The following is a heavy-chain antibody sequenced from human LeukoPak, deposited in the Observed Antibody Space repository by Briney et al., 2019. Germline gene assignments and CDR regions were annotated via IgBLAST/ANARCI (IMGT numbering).Heavy chain of an antibody. V-gene: IGHV3-11*04. CDR2: ISSSGTTI. J-gene: IGHJ4*02. CDR3: ARGSSGSYFQFIDY. CDR1: GFTFSDYY. D-gene: IGHD1-26*01. Sequence: GGSLRLSCAASGFTFSDYYMSWIRQAPGKGLEWVSFISSSGTTIYYADSVKGRFTISRDNAQNSLYLQMNSLRAEDTAVYYCARGSSGSYFQFIDYWGQGTLVTVSS.